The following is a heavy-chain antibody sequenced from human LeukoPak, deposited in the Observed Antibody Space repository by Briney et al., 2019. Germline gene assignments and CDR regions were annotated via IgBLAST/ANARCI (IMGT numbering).Heavy chain of an antibody. D-gene: IGHD6-19*01. Sequence: GESLKISCKGSGFNFTSYWIGWVRQMPGKGLEWMGIIYPGDSDTRYSPSFQGQVTISADKFISTAYLQWNSLTASDTAMYYCARPLRKAGVAGTMSSYVYWGQGTLVTVSP. J-gene: IGHJ4*02. CDR3: ARPLRKAGVAGTMSSYVY. CDR2: IYPGDSDT. V-gene: IGHV5-51*01. CDR1: GFNFTSYW.